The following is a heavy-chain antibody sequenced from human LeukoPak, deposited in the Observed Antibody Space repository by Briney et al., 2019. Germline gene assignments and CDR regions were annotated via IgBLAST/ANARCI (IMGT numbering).Heavy chain of an antibody. D-gene: IGHD1-26*01. V-gene: IGHV3-48*03. CDR2: ISSSVSII. J-gene: IGHJ4*02. CDR1: VFTFISYE. CDR3: ARGKLGAIDY. Sequence: GGSLRLSCAASVFTFISYEMNWVRQAPGKGLECVSYISSSVSIIYYADSVKGRFTISRHNAKNSLYLQMNSLSAEDTAVYYCARGKLGAIDYWGQGTLVTVSS.